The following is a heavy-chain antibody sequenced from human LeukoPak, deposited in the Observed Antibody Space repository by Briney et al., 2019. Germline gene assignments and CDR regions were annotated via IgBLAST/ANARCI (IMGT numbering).Heavy chain of an antibody. D-gene: IGHD4-23*01. J-gene: IGHJ6*03. V-gene: IGHV3-48*01. CDR3: ASLTVVTKYYYYYYTDV. CDR1: GFTFSSYS. Sequence: PGGSLRLSCAASGFTFSSYSMNWVRQAPGEGLEWVSYISSSSSTIYYADSVKGRFTISRDNAKNSLYLQMNSLRAEDTAVYYCASLTVVTKYYYYYYTDVWGKGTTLTVSS. CDR2: ISSSSSTI.